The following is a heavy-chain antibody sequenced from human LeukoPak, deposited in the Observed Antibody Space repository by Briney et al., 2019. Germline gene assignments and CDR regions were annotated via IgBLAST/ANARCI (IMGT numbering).Heavy chain of an antibody. CDR2: IYYSGST. V-gene: IGHV4-39*01. Sequence: PSETLSLTCTVSGGSISSSSYYWGWIRQPPGKGLEWIGSIYYSGSTSYNPSLKSRVTISVDTSKNQFSLKLSSVTAADTAVYYCARGYGGNSDGAFDIWGQGTMVTVSS. D-gene: IGHD4-23*01. J-gene: IGHJ3*02. CDR1: GGSISSSSYY. CDR3: ARGYGGNSDGAFDI.